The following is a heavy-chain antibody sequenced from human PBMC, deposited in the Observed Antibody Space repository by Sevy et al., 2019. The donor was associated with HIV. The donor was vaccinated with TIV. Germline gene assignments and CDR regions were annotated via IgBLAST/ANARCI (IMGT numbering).Heavy chain of an antibody. D-gene: IGHD2-15*01. J-gene: IGHJ4*02. CDR1: GFSLSDHA. Sequence: GGSLRLSCAASGFSLSDHAVSWVRQTPGKGLERLAVISYKGRNQYYADSVKGRFTISKDDSKNTLYLQLNSLRAEDTAVYYCARFLGYCSGGRCSIIDFWGQGTLVTVSS. CDR3: ARFLGYCSGGRCSIIDF. CDR2: ISYKGRNQ. V-gene: IGHV3-30*01.